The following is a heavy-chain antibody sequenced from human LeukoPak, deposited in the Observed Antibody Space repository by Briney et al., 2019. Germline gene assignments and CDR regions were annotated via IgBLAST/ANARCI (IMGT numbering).Heavy chain of an antibody. V-gene: IGHV3-21*01. D-gene: IGHD2-15*01. CDR3: ARSSDRYGMDV. CDR1: GFTFSSFG. Sequence: GGSLRLSCAASGFTFSSFGMNWVRQAPGKGLEWVSSISSGTTYIYYADSVRGRFTISRDNAKNSLYLQMNSLRAEDMAVYFCARSSDRYGMDVWGQGTTVTVSS. J-gene: IGHJ6*02. CDR2: ISSGTTYI.